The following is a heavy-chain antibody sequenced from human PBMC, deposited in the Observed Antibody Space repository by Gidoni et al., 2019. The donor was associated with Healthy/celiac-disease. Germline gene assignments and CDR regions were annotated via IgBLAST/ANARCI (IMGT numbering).Heavy chain of an antibody. J-gene: IGHJ4*02. CDR2: ISYDGSNK. V-gene: IGHV3-30*03. CDR1: GFTFSSYG. Sequence: QVHLVASGGGVVQPGRSLLLSFAASGFTFSSYGMHWVRQAPGKGLEWVAVISYDGSNKYYADSVKGRFTISRDNSKNTLYLQMNSLRAEDTAVYYCASRGYDWYWGQGTLVTVSS. CDR3: ASRGYDWY. D-gene: IGHD5-12*01.